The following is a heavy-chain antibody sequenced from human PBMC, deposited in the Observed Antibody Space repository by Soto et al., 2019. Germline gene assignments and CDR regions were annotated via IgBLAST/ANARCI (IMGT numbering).Heavy chain of an antibody. J-gene: IGHJ4*02. CDR1: GFTFSNAW. D-gene: IGHD3-3*01. V-gene: IGHV3-15*07. CDR3: TTVVGYDFWSGYFSPYYFDY. Sequence: GGSLRLSCVASGFTFSNAWMNWVRQAPGKGLEWVGRIKSKTDGGTTDYAAPVKGRFTISRDDSKNTLYLQMNSLKTEDTAVYYCTTVVGYDFWSGYFSPYYFDYWGQGTLVTVSS. CDR2: IKSKTDGGTT.